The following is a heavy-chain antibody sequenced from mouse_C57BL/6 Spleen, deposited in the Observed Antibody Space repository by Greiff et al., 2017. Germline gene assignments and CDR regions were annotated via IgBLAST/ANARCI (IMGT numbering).Heavy chain of an antibody. CDR3: AREENGGLPSCFAY. CDR1: GYTFTSYW. V-gene: IGHV1-50*01. CDR2: IDPSDSYT. Sequence: QVQLQQPGAELVQPGASVKLSCKASGYTFTSYWMQWVKQRPGQGLEWIGGIDPSDSYTNYNQKFKGKATLTVDTSSSTAYMQLISLTSEDSAVYYCAREENGGLPSCFAYWGQGTLVTVSA. D-gene: IGHD1-1*02. J-gene: IGHJ3*01.